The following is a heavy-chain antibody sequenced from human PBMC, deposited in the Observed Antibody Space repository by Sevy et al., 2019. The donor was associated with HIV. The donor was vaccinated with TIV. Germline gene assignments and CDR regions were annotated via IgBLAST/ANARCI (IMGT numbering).Heavy chain of an antibody. CDR3: AKDGGRNWDQFFFDY. V-gene: IGHV3-23*01. CDR1: GFTFSSFG. CDR2: ISGTGGST. J-gene: IGHJ4*02. D-gene: IGHD7-27*01. Sequence: GGSLRLSCEASGFTFSSFGMSWVRQAPGKGLEWVSGISGTGGSTYYADSVKGRFTISRDNSKNTLYIHMISLGAEDTAVYYCAKDGGRNWDQFFFDYWGQGTLVTVSS.